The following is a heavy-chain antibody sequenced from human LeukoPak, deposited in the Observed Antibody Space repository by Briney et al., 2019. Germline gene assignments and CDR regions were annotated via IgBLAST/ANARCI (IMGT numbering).Heavy chain of an antibody. CDR2: IYYSGST. D-gene: IGHD3-22*01. Sequence: PLETLSLTCTVSGGSISSGDYYWSWIRQPPGKGLEWIGYIYYSGSTYYNPSLKSRVTISVDTSKNQFSLKLSSVTAADTAVYYCARGGGIDDSSGYLFDYWGQGTLVTVSS. J-gene: IGHJ4*02. CDR1: GGSISSGDYY. CDR3: ARGGGIDDSSGYLFDY. V-gene: IGHV4-30-4*01.